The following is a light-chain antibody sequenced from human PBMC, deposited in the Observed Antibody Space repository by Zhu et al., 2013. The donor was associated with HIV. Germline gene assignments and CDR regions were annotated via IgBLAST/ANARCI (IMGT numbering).Light chain of an antibody. V-gene: IGLV2-14*01. Sequence: QSALTQPASVSGSPGQSITISCTGTSSDVGGYNYVSWYQQHPGKAPKLMIYEVSNRPSGVSNRFSGSKSGNTASLTISGLQAEDEADYCCCSYAGSSTVLFGGGTKVTVL. CDR2: EVS. CDR1: SSDVGGYNY. CDR3: CSYAGSSTVL. J-gene: IGLJ2*01.